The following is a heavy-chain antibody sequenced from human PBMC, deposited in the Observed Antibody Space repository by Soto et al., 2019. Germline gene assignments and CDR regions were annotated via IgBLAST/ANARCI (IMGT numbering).Heavy chain of an antibody. J-gene: IGHJ4*02. V-gene: IGHV3-30*18. Sequence: QVQLVESGGGVVQPGRSLRLSCAASAFTFSSYGMHWVRQAPGKGLEWVALISYDGSNKYYADSVKGRFTISRDTSKNTLYLQMNSLRPEDTAVYYCAKARIAVADFFDYWGQGTPVTVSS. CDR2: ISYDGSNK. CDR1: AFTFSSYG. D-gene: IGHD6-19*01. CDR3: AKARIAVADFFDY.